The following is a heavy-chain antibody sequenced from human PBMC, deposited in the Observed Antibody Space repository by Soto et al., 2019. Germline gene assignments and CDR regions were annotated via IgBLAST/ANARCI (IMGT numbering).Heavy chain of an antibody. CDR1: GGSISSSSYY. V-gene: IGHV4-39*01. CDR3: ARLRIAARLRLYYMDA. D-gene: IGHD6-6*01. J-gene: IGHJ6*03. CDR2: IYYSGST. Sequence: SETLSLTCTVSGGSISSSSYYWGWIRQPPGKGLEWIGSIYYSGSTYYNPSLKSRVTISVDTSKNQFSLKLSSVTAADTAVYYCARLRIAARLRLYYMDAWGKGTTVTVSS.